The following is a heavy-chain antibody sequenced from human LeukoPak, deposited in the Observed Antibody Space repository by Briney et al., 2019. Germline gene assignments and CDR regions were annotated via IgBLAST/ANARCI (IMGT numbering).Heavy chain of an antibody. V-gene: IGHV4-34*01. Sequence: SETLSLTCAVYGGSFSGYYWSWIRQPPGKGLEWIGSIYYSGSTYYNPSLKSRVTISLNTSKNQFSLELISVTAADTAVYYCASVRRGFGESSKYYAYYYMGVWGKGTTVTISS. CDR1: GGSFSGYY. J-gene: IGHJ6*03. D-gene: IGHD3-10*01. CDR2: IYYSGST. CDR3: ASVRRGFGESSKYYAYYYMGV.